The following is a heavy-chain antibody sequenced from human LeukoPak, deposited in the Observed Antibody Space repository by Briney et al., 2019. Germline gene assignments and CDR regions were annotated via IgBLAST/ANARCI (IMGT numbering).Heavy chain of an antibody. J-gene: IGHJ2*01. CDR1: GGSISSYY. CDR3: ARGRDSNGYYYALSYWYFDL. CDR2: IYYSGST. Sequence: PSETLSLTCTVSGGSISSYYWSWIRQPPGKGLEWIGYIYYSGSTNYNPSLKSRVTISVDTSKNQFSLKLSSVTAADTAVYYCARGRDSNGYYYALSYWYFDLWGRGTLVTVSS. V-gene: IGHV4-59*01. D-gene: IGHD3-22*01.